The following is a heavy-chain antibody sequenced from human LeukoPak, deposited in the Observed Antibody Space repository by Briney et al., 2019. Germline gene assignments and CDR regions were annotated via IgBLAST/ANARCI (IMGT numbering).Heavy chain of an antibody. Sequence: GGSLRLSCKASGFTFSSYWMHWVRQAPGKGLVWVSRINSDGSSTSYADSVKGRFTISRDNAKNTLYLQMNSLRAEDTAVYYCARDRSSYGYVRAFDIWGQGTMVTVSS. CDR3: ARDRSSYGYVRAFDI. D-gene: IGHD5-18*01. CDR2: INSDGSST. CDR1: GFTFSSYW. J-gene: IGHJ3*02. V-gene: IGHV3-74*01.